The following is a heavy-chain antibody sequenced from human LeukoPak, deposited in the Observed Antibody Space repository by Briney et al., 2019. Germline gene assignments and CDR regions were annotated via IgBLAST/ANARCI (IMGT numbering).Heavy chain of an antibody. CDR1: GGSISSGSYY. CDR2: IYTSGST. CDR3: ARVRYSVPYYYYMDV. Sequence: PSETLSLTCTVSGGSISSGSYYWSWIRQPAGKGLEWIGRIYTSGSTNYNPSLKSRVTISVDTSKNQFSLKLSSVTAADTAVYYCARVRYSVPYYYYMDVWGKGTTVTISS. J-gene: IGHJ6*03. V-gene: IGHV4-61*02. D-gene: IGHD2-21*01.